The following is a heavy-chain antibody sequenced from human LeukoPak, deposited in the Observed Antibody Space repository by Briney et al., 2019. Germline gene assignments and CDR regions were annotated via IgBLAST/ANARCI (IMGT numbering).Heavy chain of an antibody. CDR2: IYSGGST. Sequence: GGSLRLSCAASGFTFSSYAMSWVRQAPGKGLEWVSVIYSGGSTYYADSVKGRFTISRDNSKNTLYLQMNSLRAEDTAVYYCARDPPITIFGVVPGDYWGQGTLVTVSS. V-gene: IGHV3-66*01. CDR3: ARDPPITIFGVVPGDY. D-gene: IGHD3-3*01. J-gene: IGHJ4*02. CDR1: GFTFSSYA.